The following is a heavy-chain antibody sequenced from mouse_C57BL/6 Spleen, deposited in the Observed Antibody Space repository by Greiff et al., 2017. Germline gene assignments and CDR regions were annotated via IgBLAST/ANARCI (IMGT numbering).Heavy chain of an antibody. CDR3: ARGSSTRGFDY. CDR2: INYDGSST. J-gene: IGHJ2*01. CDR1: GFTFSDYY. D-gene: IGHD1-1*01. V-gene: IGHV5-16*01. Sequence: EVKLMESEGGLVQPGSSMKLSCTASGFTFSDYYMAWVRQVPEKGLEWVANINYDGSSTYYLDSLKSRFIISRDNAKNILYLQMSSLKSEDTATYYCARGSSTRGFDYWGQGTTLTVSS.